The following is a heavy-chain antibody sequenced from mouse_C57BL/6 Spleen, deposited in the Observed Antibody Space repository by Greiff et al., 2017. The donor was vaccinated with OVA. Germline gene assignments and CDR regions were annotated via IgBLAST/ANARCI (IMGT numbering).Heavy chain of an antibody. D-gene: IGHD2-3*01. Sequence: EVQLQQSGPELVKPGASVKIPCKASGYTFTDYNMDWVKQSHGKSLEWIGDINPNNGGTIYNQKFKGKATLTVDKSSSTAYMELRSLTSEDTAVYYCANLGGLLPFAYWGQGTLVTVSA. J-gene: IGHJ3*01. V-gene: IGHV1-18*01. CDR2: INPNNGGT. CDR1: GYTFTDYN. CDR3: ANLGGLLPFAY.